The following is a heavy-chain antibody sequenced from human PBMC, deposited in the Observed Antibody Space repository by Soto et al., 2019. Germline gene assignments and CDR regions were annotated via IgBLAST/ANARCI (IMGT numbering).Heavy chain of an antibody. J-gene: IGHJ4*02. CDR3: AREEYYYGSGSFFAG. CDR2: IIPILGIA. V-gene: IGHV1-69*08. D-gene: IGHD3-10*01. CDR1: GGTFSSYT. Sequence: QVQLVQSGAEVKKPGSSVKVSCKASGGTFSSYTISWVRQAPGQGLEWMGRIIPILGIANYAQKFRGRVTXXADKSTSTAYMELSSLRSEDTAVYYCAREEYYYGSGSFFAGWGQGTLVTVSS.